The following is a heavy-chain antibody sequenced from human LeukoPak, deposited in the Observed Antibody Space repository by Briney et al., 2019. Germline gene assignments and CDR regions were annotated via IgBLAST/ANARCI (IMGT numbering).Heavy chain of an antibody. D-gene: IGHD3-22*01. Sequence: ASVKVSCKASGGTFSSYAISWVRQAPGQGLEWMGRIIPILGIANYAQKFQGRVTIPADKSTSTAYMELSSLRSEDTAVYYCARDGDYDSSGYPHGSDYWGQGTLVTVSS. CDR2: IIPILGIA. J-gene: IGHJ4*02. CDR1: GGTFSSYA. CDR3: ARDGDYDSSGYPHGSDY. V-gene: IGHV1-69*04.